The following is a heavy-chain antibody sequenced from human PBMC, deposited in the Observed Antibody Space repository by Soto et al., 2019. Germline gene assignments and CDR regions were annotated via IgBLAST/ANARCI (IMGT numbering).Heavy chain of an antibody. CDR3: ARRKLSSGWYSSYYYYGMDV. V-gene: IGHV4-4*02. D-gene: IGHD6-19*01. Sequence: SETLSLTCAVSGGSISSSNWWSWVRQPPGKGLEWIGEIYHSRSTNYNPSLKSRVTISVDKSKNQFSLKLSSVTAADTAVYYCARRKLSSGWYSSYYYYGMDVWGQGTTVTVS. J-gene: IGHJ6*02. CDR2: IYHSRST. CDR1: GGSISSSNW.